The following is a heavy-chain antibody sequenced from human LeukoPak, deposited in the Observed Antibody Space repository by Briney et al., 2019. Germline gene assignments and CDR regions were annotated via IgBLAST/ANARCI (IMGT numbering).Heavy chain of an antibody. D-gene: IGHD6-19*01. V-gene: IGHV3-9*01. CDR3: AKGAEQWLARTYFDY. CDR1: GFTFDDYA. J-gene: IGHJ4*02. Sequence: GGSLRLSCAASGFTFDDYAMHWVRQAPGKGLEWVSGISWNSGSIGYADSVKGRFTISRDNAKNSLYLQMNSLRAEDTALYYCAKGAEQWLARTYFDYWGQGTLVTVSS. CDR2: ISWNSGSI.